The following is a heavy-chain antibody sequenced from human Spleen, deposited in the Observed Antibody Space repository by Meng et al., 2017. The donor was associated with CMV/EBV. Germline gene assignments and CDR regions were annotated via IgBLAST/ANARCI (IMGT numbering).Heavy chain of an antibody. V-gene: IGHV4-39*07. Sequence: SETLSLTCTVSGGSISSSSYYWGWIRQPPGKGLEWIGSIYYSGSTYYNPSLKSRVTISVDTSKNQFSLKLSSVTAADTAVYYCARDIPGIAVASGWSQGTLVTVSS. CDR3: ARDIPGIAVASG. D-gene: IGHD6-19*01. CDR2: IYYSGST. CDR1: GGSISSSSYY. J-gene: IGHJ4*02.